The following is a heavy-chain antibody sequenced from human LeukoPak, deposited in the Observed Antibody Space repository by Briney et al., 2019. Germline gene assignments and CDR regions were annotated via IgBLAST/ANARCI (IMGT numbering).Heavy chain of an antibody. J-gene: IGHJ4*02. V-gene: IGHV1-2*06. CDR1: GYTFTGYY. CDR3: ARDTRNYFDY. Sequence: ASVNVPCKASGYTFTGYYMHWVRQAPGQGLEWMGRINPNSGGTNYAQKLQGRVTKTRDTSISTAYMELSRLRSDDTAVYYCARDTRNYFDYWGQGTLVTVSS. CDR2: INPNSGGT.